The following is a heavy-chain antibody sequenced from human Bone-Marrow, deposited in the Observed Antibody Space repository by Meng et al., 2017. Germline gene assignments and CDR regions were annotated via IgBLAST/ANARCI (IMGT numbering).Heavy chain of an antibody. CDR3: ARDTVVVVAATSDAFDI. CDR1: GFTFSSYS. Sequence: GESLKISCAASGFTFSSYSMNCVRQAPGKGLEWVSSISSSSSYIYYADSVKGRFTISRDNAKNSLYLQMNSLRAEDTAVYYCARDTVVVVAATSDAFDIWGQGTMVTVSS. J-gene: IGHJ3*02. D-gene: IGHD2-15*01. V-gene: IGHV3-21*01. CDR2: ISSSSSYI.